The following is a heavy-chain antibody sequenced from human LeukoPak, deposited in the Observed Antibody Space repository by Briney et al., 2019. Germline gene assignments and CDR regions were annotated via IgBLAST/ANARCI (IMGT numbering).Heavy chain of an antibody. J-gene: IGHJ5*02. D-gene: IGHD3-3*01. V-gene: IGHV3-23*01. CDR3: AKDPDYDFWSGYYFSDWFDP. Sequence: GGSLRLSCAASGFTFSSYAMSWVRQAPGKGLEWVSAISGSGGSTYYADSVKGRFTISRDNSKNTLYLQMNSLRAEDTAVYYCAKDPDYDFWSGYYFSDWFDPWGQGTLVTASS. CDR2: ISGSGGST. CDR1: GFTFSSYA.